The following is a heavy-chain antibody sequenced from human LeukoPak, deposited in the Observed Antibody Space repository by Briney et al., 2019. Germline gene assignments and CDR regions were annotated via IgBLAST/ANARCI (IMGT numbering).Heavy chain of an antibody. J-gene: IGHJ4*02. CDR1: GFNFSDYS. Sequence: GGSLRLSCAASGFNFSDYSMTWVRQAPGKGLEWVSSVNGASDYIYYADSVKGRFTIARDNAKNSLYLQMNSLRAEDTAVYYCARRVVTASYYFDYWGQGTLVTVSS. D-gene: IGHD2-21*02. CDR3: ARRVVTASYYFDY. CDR2: VNGASDYI. V-gene: IGHV3-21*01.